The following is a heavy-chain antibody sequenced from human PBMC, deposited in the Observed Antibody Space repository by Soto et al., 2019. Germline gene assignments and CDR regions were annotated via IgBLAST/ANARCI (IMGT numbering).Heavy chain of an antibody. J-gene: IGHJ6*02. CDR3: MKAHESGDFLGMSV. CDR2: MYKTGET. D-gene: IGHD3-10*01. V-gene: IGHV4-61*01. Sequence: SETLSLTCTVSGGSVSAGMKYWVWFRQPPGKALEFIGYMYKTGETLLNSSLKSRVTLSMETSKNQFSLTLSSVTAADTAVYFCMKAHESGDFLGMSVWGPGTTVTVS. CDR1: GGSVSAGMKY.